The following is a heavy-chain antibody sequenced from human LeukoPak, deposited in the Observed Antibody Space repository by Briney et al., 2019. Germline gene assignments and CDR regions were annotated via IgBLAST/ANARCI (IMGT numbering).Heavy chain of an antibody. J-gene: IGHJ4*02. CDR2: ISADNGNT. CDR1: HYTFTSYG. Sequence: ASVKVSCKASHYTFTSYGISWVRQAPAQGLEWMGWISADNGNTDYAQKSQGRVTMTTDTSTSTAYMELSSLRSEDTAVYYCARVRRNGYRTFDYWGQGTLVTVSS. CDR3: ARVRRNGYRTFDY. D-gene: IGHD5-24*01. V-gene: IGHV1-18*01.